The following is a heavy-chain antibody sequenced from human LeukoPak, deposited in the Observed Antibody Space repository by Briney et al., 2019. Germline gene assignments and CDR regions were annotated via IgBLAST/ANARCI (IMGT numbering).Heavy chain of an antibody. CDR1: GFTFSSYA. CDR2: ISGSGGST. J-gene: IGHJ4*02. CDR3: AKVEAYYDILTGYYYFDY. Sequence: GGSLRLSCAASGFTFSSYAMSWVRQAPGKGLEWVSAISGSGGSTYHADSVKGRFTISRDNSKNTLYLQMNSLRAEDTAVYYCAKVEAYYDILTGYYYFDYWGQGTLVTVSS. V-gene: IGHV3-23*01. D-gene: IGHD3-9*01.